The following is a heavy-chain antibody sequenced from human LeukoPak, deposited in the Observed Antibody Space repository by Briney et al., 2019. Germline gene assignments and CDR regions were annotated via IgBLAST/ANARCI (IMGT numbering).Heavy chain of an antibody. CDR1: GFTFSSYG. Sequence: GGTLRLSCAASGFTFSSYGMSWVRQAPGKGLEWVSAISGSGGSTYYADSVKGRFTISRDNSKNTLYLQMNSLRAEDTAVYYCAKGRVGSWDLGSDVWGKGTTVTISS. CDR2: ISGSGGST. V-gene: IGHV3-23*01. J-gene: IGHJ6*04. D-gene: IGHD6-13*01. CDR3: AKGRVGSWDLGSDV.